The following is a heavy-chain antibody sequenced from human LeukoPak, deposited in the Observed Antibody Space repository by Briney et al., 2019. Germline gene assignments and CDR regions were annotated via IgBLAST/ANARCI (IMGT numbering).Heavy chain of an antibody. Sequence: GGSLRLSCAASGFTFSSYAMHWVRQAPGKGLEWVAVISYDGSNKYYADSVKGRFTISRDNSKNTLYLQMNSLRAEDTAVYYCAREEYPTAYSGSYEPPPFDYWGQGTLVTVSS. CDR2: ISYDGSNK. J-gene: IGHJ4*02. V-gene: IGHV3-30-3*01. D-gene: IGHD1-26*01. CDR3: AREEYPTAYSGSYEPPPFDY. CDR1: GFTFSSYA.